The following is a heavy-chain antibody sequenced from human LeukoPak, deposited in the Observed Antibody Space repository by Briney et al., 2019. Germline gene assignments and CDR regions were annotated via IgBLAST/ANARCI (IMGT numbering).Heavy chain of an antibody. J-gene: IGHJ5*02. Sequence: GGSLRLSCAASGFIFSSYAMSWVRQAPGKGLEWVSAISGSGGSTYYADSVKGRFTISRDNSKNTLYLQMNSLRAEDTAVYYCAKGSSSGWYPSLNWFDPWGQGTLVTVSS. CDR2: ISGSGGST. CDR3: AKGSSSGWYPSLNWFDP. V-gene: IGHV3-23*01. D-gene: IGHD6-19*01. CDR1: GFIFSSYA.